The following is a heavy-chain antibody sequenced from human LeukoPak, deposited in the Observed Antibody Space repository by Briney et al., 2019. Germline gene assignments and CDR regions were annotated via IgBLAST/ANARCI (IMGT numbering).Heavy chain of an antibody. D-gene: IGHD1-14*01. CDR2: ISYDGSNK. Sequence: GGSLRLSCAASGFTFSSYAMHWVRQAPGKGLEWVAVISYDGSNKYYADSVKGRFTISRDNSKNTLYLQMNSLKTEDTVLYFCTRYGGPGNHTERFDFWGQGTLVTVSS. CDR1: GFTFSSYA. V-gene: IGHV3-30*04. J-gene: IGHJ4*02. CDR3: TRYGGPGNHTERFDF.